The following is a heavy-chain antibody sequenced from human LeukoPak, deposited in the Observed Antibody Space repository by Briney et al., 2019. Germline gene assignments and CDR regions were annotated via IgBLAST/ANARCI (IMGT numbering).Heavy chain of an antibody. CDR3: AKVEDSSGYSAPYFDY. CDR2: IGTTGDT. D-gene: IGHD3-22*01. CDR1: GFTFSSFD. Sequence: PGGSLRLSCAASGFTFSSFDMHWVRQVTGKGLEWVSGIGTTGDTYYPASVKGRFTISRENAKNSLYLQMNSLTAADTAVYYCAKVEDSSGYSAPYFDYWGQGTLVTVSS. J-gene: IGHJ4*02. V-gene: IGHV3-13*01.